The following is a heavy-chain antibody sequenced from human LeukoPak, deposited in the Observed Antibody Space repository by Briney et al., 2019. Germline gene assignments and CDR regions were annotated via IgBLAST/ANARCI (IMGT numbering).Heavy chain of an antibody. D-gene: IGHD3-22*01. CDR2: IYHSGST. J-gene: IGHJ5*02. Sequence: SETLSLTCIVSGYSISSGYYCGWIRQPPGKGLEWIGSIYHSGSTYYNPSLKSRVTISIDTSKSQFSLKLSSVTAADTAVYYCARGVTMIGRLRFDPWGQGTLVTVSS. V-gene: IGHV4-38-2*02. CDR1: GYSISSGYY. CDR3: ARGVTMIGRLRFDP.